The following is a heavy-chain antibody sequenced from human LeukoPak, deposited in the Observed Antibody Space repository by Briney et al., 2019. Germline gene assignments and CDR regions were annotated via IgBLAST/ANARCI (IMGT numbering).Heavy chain of an antibody. V-gene: IGHV4-34*01. D-gene: IGHD3-10*01. Sequence: NPSETLSLTCAVYGGSFSGYYWSWIRQPPGKGLEWIGEINHSGSTNYNPSLKSRVTISVDTSKNQFSLKLSSVTAADTAVYYCARAITMVRGVIITSADRGLDWFDPWGQGTLVTVSS. CDR3: ARAITMVRGVIITSADRGLDWFDP. J-gene: IGHJ5*02. CDR2: INHSGST. CDR1: GGSFSGYY.